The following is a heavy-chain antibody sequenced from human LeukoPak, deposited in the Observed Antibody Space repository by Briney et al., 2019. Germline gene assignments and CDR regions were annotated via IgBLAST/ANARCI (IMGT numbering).Heavy chain of an antibody. D-gene: IGHD2-2*01. CDR3: ARDFTSLPI. Sequence: GGSLRLSCAASGFTFSSYEMNWVRQAPGKGLEWVSYISSSGTTIYYADSVKGRFTITRDNAKNSLYLQMNSLRAEDTAVYYCARDFTSLPIWGKGTTVTVSS. J-gene: IGHJ6*04. CDR2: ISSSGTTI. CDR1: GFTFSSYE. V-gene: IGHV3-48*03.